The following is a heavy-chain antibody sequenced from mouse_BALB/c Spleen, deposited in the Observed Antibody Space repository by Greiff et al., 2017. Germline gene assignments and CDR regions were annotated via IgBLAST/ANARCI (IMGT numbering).Heavy chain of an antibody. CDR1: GFAFSSYD. J-gene: IGHJ2*01. D-gene: IGHD1-1*01. CDR2: ISSGGGST. V-gene: IGHV5-12-1*01. Sequence: DVQLVESGGGLVKPGGSLKLSCAASGFAFSSYDMSWVRQTPEKRLEWVAYISSGGGSTYYPDTVKGRFTISRDNAKNTLYLQMSSLKSEDTAMYYCARREGHYYGSSFPYFDYWGQGTTLTVSS. CDR3: ARREGHYYGSSFPYFDY.